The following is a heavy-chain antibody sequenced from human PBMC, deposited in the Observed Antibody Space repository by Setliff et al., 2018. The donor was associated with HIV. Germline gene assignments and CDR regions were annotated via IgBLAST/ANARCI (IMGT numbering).Heavy chain of an antibody. CDR3: ARETYYYDDPQYYYYYMDV. CDR2: ISYSGRS. V-gene: IGHV4-59*08. Sequence: SETLSLTCTVSGDSISSYSWNWIRQPPGKGLEWIGYISYSGRSDYNPSLKSRVTISVDTSKNQFSLKLRSVTAADTAVYYCARETYYYDDPQYYYYYMDVWGKGTTVTVSS. J-gene: IGHJ6*03. D-gene: IGHD3-22*01. CDR1: GDSISSYS.